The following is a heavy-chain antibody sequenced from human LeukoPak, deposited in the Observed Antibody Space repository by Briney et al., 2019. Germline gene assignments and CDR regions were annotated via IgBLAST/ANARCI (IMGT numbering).Heavy chain of an antibody. CDR1: RFTFSGYA. D-gene: IGHD5-12*01. CDR3: AKEASGHISDYIDY. J-gene: IGHJ4*02. V-gene: IGHV3-23*01. Sequence: GGSLRLSCAASRFTFSGYAMSWVRLAPGKGLEWVSAITGSGSNTYYADSVKGRFTISRDNSKNTLYLQMNSLRADDTAVYYCAKEASGHISDYIDYWGQGTLVTVSS. CDR2: ITGSGSNT.